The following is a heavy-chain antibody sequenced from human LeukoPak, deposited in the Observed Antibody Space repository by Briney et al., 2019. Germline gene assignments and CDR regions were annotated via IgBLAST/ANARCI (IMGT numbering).Heavy chain of an antibody. D-gene: IGHD3-9*01. CDR1: GGSISSGPYY. J-gene: IGHJ4*02. V-gene: IGHV4-61*02. Sequence: SETLSLTCSVSGGSISSGPYYWGWIRQPGGKGLEWIGRIYPSGATNYNPSLKSRFTISIDTSAKQLSLKLNSVTAADSAVYLCARWNNYVLTGYYDSFDYWGQGILVTVSS. CDR2: IYPSGAT. CDR3: ARWNNYVLTGYYDSFDY.